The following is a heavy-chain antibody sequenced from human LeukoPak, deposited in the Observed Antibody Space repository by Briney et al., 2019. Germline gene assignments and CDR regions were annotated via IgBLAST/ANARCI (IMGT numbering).Heavy chain of an antibody. D-gene: IGHD3-10*01. Sequence: SETLSLTCTVSGGSISSYYWSWIRQPPGKGLEWIGYIYYSGSTNYNPSLKSRVTISVDTSKNQFSLKLSSVTAADTAVYYCARHVGFGSGRNRWFDPWGQGTLVTVSS. CDR3: ARHVGFGSGRNRWFDP. V-gene: IGHV4-59*01. CDR1: GGSISSYY. J-gene: IGHJ5*02. CDR2: IYYSGST.